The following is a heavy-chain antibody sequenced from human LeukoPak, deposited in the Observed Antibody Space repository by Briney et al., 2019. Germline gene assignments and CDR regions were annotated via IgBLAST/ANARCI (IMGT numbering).Heavy chain of an antibody. J-gene: IGHJ6*02. CDR2: ISYDGSNK. CDR1: GFTVSSNC. Sequence: GGSLRLSCVASGFTVSSNCMSWVRQAPGKGLEWVAFISYDGSNKYYADSVKGRFTISRDNSKNTLYLQMNSLRAEDTAVYFCANDAAQQQLSNLFYGMDVWGQGTTVTVSS. D-gene: IGHD6-13*01. V-gene: IGHV3-30*18. CDR3: ANDAAQQQLSNLFYGMDV.